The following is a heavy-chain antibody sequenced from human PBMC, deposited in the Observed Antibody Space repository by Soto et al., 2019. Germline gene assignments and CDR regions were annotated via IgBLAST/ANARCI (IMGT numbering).Heavy chain of an antibody. CDR2: IYYSGST. CDR3: ARDVGSSHGPGHPHYFDY. CDR1: GGSISGKY. V-gene: IGHV4-59*12. Sequence: SETLSLTCTVSGGSISGKYWTWIRQPPGKGLEWIGYIYYSGSTNYNPSLKSRATISLDTSRNQFFLNLNSVTAADTAVYYCARDVGSSHGPGHPHYFDYWGQGTLVTVSS. J-gene: IGHJ4*02. D-gene: IGHD2-2*01.